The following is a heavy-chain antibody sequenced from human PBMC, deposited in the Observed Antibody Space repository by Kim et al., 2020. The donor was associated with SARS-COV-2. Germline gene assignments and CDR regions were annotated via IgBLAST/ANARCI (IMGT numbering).Heavy chain of an antibody. Sequence: GGSLRLSCAASRFNFGNYAMHWVRQAPGKGLEWVSAISWNSGSIGYADSVKGRFTISRDNAKNFLYLQMNSLRPEDTALYYCAKSRGGAGFFYYGLDVWGQGTTVTVSS. CDR2: ISWNSGSI. CDR3: AKSRGGAGFFYYGLDV. D-gene: IGHD3-16*01. J-gene: IGHJ6*02. CDR1: RFNFGNYA. V-gene: IGHV3-9*01.